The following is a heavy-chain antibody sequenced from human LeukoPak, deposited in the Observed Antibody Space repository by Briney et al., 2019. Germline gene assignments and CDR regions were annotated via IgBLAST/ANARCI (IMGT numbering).Heavy chain of an antibody. D-gene: IGHD1-1*01. V-gene: IGHV4-61*01. Sequence: KPSETLSLTCTVSGGSVSSGSYYWSWIRQPPGKALEWIGYIFYNGRTNYNPSLESRVTLSVDTSKNQFSLRLTSVTAADTAMYYCARGGSTGTNLNWVDPWGQGTLVTVSP. CDR2: IFYNGRT. CDR3: ARGGSTGTNLNWVDP. CDR1: GGSVSSGSYY. J-gene: IGHJ5*02.